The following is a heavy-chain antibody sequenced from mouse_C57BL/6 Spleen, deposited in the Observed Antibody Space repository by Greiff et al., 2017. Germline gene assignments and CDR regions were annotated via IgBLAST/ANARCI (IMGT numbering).Heavy chain of an antibody. V-gene: IGHV1-82*01. CDR3: ARLGGYDGGFDY. J-gene: IGHJ2*01. CDR2: IYPGDGDT. Sequence: QVQLQQSGPELVKPGASVKISCKASGYAFSSSWMNWVKQRPGKGLEWIGRIYPGDGDTNYNGKFKGKATLTADKSSSTAYMQLSSLTSEDSAVYFCARLGGYDGGFDYWGQGTTLTVSS. CDR1: GYAFSSSW. D-gene: IGHD2-2*01.